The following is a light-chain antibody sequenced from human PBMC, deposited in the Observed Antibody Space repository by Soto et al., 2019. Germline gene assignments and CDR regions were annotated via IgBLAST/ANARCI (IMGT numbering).Light chain of an antibody. V-gene: IGKV3-15*01. CDR2: GAS. J-gene: IGKJ1*01. CDR1: QSIASN. CDR3: QHYHTWPRGT. Sequence: EIVMTQSPATLSVSPGERATLSCRASQSIASNLAWYQHKPGQAPRLLIYGASTRATGIPANFSGSGSGTEFTLTITSLQSEDFAVYYCQHYHTWPRGTFGQGTKVDIK.